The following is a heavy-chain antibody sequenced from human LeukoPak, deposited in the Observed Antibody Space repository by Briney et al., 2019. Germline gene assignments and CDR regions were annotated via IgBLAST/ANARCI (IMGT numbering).Heavy chain of an antibody. Sequence: GESLKISCKGSGYSFTSHWIGWVRQMPGKGLEWMGIIYPGDSDTRYSPSFQGQVTISADKSISTAYLQWSSLKASDTAMYYCARQSMQLPDNDAFDIWGQGTMVTVSS. V-gene: IGHV5-51*01. CDR2: IYPGDSDT. CDR1: GYSFTSHW. D-gene: IGHD2-15*01. CDR3: ARQSMQLPDNDAFDI. J-gene: IGHJ3*02.